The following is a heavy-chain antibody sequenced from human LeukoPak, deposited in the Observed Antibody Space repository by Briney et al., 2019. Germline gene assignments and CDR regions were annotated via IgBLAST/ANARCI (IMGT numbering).Heavy chain of an antibody. CDR3: ARVAEAAAFDS. CDR1: GFSFSTYS. V-gene: IGHV3-21*06. Sequence: PGGSLRLSCAASGFSFSTYSMNWVRQAPGKGLEWVSSIGRNSRYIYYADSMRGRFTISRDNAKNSLYLQMNSLKPEDTAVYYCARVAEAAAFDSWGQGTLVTVSS. D-gene: IGHD6-13*01. CDR2: IGRNSRYI. J-gene: IGHJ4*02.